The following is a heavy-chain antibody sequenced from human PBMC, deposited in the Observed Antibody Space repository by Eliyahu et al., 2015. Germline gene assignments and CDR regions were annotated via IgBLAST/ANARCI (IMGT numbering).Heavy chain of an antibody. D-gene: IGHD3-3*01. J-gene: IGHJ3*02. CDR3: AREWSAFDM. Sequence: QGQLQESGPGLVKPSETLSLTCTVSGGSMXPYKWSRVPPPPGKGPGWIGYXYYSGGTNYNLSLRSRVTISVDTSKNQFSLKLSSVTAADTAVYYCAREWSAFDMWGQGTMVTVSS. CDR2: XYYSGGT. V-gene: IGHV4-59*12. CDR1: GGSMXPYK.